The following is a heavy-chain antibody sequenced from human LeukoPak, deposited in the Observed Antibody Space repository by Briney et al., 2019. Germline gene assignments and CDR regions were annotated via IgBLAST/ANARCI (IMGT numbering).Heavy chain of an antibody. V-gene: IGHV3-23*01. Sequence: GGSLRLSCAASGFTFSSYAMSWVRQAPGKGLEWVSAISGSGGSTYYADSVKGRFTISRDNSKNTLYLQMNSLRAEDTAVFYCARLPAYCSSTSCYVDYWGQGTLVTVSS. CDR2: ISGSGGST. CDR1: GFTFSSYA. D-gene: IGHD2-2*01. CDR3: ARLPAYCSSTSCYVDY. J-gene: IGHJ4*02.